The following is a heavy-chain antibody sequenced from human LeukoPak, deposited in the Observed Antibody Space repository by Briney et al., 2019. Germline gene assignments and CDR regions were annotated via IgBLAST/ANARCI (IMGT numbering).Heavy chain of an antibody. Sequence: ASVKVSCKASGYTFTGYYMHWVRQAPGQGLEWMGWINPNSGGTNYAQKFQGRVTMTRDTSISTAYMELSSLRSEDTAVYYCAKDVRAVAGTWSHMDVWGKGTTVTVSS. CDR2: INPNSGGT. J-gene: IGHJ6*03. CDR3: AKDVRAVAGTWSHMDV. CDR1: GYTFTGYY. D-gene: IGHD6-19*01. V-gene: IGHV1-2*02.